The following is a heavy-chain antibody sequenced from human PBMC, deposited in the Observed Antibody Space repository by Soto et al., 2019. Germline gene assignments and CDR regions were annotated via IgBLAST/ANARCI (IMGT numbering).Heavy chain of an antibody. CDR2: IVVGSGNT. D-gene: IGHD4-4*01. CDR1: GFTFTSSA. V-gene: IGHV1-58*01. CDR3: AASNYPNYYYYGMDV. Sequence: EASVKVSCKASGFTFTSSAVQWVRQARGQRLEWIGWIVVGSGNTNYAQKFQERVTITRDMSTSTAYMELSSLRSEDTAVYYCAASNYPNYYYYGMDVWGQGTTVTVSS. J-gene: IGHJ6*02.